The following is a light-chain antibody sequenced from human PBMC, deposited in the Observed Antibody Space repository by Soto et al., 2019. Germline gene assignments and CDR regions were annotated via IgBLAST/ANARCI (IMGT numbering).Light chain of an antibody. Sequence: DIQMTQSPTSLSASVGDRVTITCRASQDIRNFVAWYQQKPGKAPKLLIYAASTLQSGVPSRFSGSGXXTXXTLTINSLQPEXVATYSCQKYSSVPVFGPGTKVEIK. CDR2: AAS. CDR3: QKYSSVPV. V-gene: IGKV1-27*01. CDR1: QDIRNF. J-gene: IGKJ3*01.